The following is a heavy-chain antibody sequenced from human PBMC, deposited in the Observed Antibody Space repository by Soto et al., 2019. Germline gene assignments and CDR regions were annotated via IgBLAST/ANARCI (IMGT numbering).Heavy chain of an antibody. J-gene: IGHJ6*03. Sequence: QVQLQESGPGLVKPSQTLSLTCAISGDSVSSNSAAWNWIRLCPSRGLEWLARTYYRSRWYNDYAVSVRSRITVNPDTSKNQFSRQLTSVTTEDTAVYYCAGTTSHQWYYMDVWGKGTTVTVSS. CDR2: TYYRSRWYN. D-gene: IGHD1-7*01. CDR3: AGTTSHQWYYMDV. CDR1: GDSVSSNSAA. V-gene: IGHV6-1*01.